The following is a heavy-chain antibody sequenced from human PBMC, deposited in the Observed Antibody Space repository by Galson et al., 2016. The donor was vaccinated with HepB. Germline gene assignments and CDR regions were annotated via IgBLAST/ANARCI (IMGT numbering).Heavy chain of an antibody. CDR2: TYYRSQWYN. V-gene: IGHV6-1*01. J-gene: IGHJ4*02. CDR1: GDSVGSYSSA. Sequence: CAISGDSVGSYSSAWDWIRQSPSKGLEWLGRTYYRSQWYNDYAVSAKSRIIIKADTSKNLFSLQLNSVTPEDTAMYYCARDRGSAQYFFDSWGQGTLVTVSS. CDR3: ARDRGSAQYFFDS.